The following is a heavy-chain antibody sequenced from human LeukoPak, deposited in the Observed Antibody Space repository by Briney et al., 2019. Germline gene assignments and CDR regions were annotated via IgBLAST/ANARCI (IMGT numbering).Heavy chain of an antibody. V-gene: IGHV3-15*01. J-gene: IGHJ4*02. Sequence: GGSLRLSCVVSGLTFGNAWMSWVRQAPGKGLEWVGRIKSKNVGETTEYAAPVQGRFTISRDDSKNTVYLQMRSLKTEDTAVYYCTTGPGSSGYWGQGTLVTVSS. CDR1: GLTFGNAW. D-gene: IGHD6-6*01. CDR3: TTGPGSSGY. CDR2: IKSKNVGETT.